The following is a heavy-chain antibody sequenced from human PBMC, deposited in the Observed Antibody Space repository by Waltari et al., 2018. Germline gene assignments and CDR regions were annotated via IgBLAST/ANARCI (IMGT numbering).Heavy chain of an antibody. CDR3: ARDRGRGLYLDT. Sequence: QLRLQESGPGLVKPSGTLSLSCAVSGDSVSSTYWWSWVRQSPQKGLEWIGQVHGSGRSNYSPSFASRVTVSLDTSNNQVDLKMTAATAADTAVYYCARDRGRGLYLDTWGPGTVVTVSP. J-gene: IGHJ4*02. D-gene: IGHD2-15*01. CDR1: GDSVSSTYW. CDR2: VHGSGRS. V-gene: IGHV4-4*02.